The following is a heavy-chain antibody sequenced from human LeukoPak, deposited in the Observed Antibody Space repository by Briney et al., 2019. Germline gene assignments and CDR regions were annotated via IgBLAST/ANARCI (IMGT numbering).Heavy chain of an antibody. CDR3: ARVRLSTTGTQWLRINDY. Sequence: GGSLRLSCGASGFTFSNYAMSWVRQAPGKGLECVSVISGSGSTTYYADSVKGRFTISRDNSKNTLYLQMNSLKTEDTAVHYCARVRLSTTGTQWLRINDYWGQGTLVTVSS. D-gene: IGHD5-12*01. V-gene: IGHV3-23*01. CDR2: ISGSGSTT. CDR1: GFTFSNYA. J-gene: IGHJ4*02.